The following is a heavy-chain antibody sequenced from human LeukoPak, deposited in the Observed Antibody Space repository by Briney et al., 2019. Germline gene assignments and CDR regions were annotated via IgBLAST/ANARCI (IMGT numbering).Heavy chain of an antibody. D-gene: IGHD5-12*01. CDR1: GFTFSSYA. J-gene: IGHJ6*02. CDR2: ISGSGGST. CDR3: AKDGGYSGYDYFPCYYYGMDV. Sequence: GGSLRLSCAASGFTFSSYAMSWVRQAPGKGLEWVSAISGSGGSTYYADSVKGRFTISRDNSKNTLYLQMNSLRAEDTAVYYCAKDGGYSGYDYFPCYYYGMDVWGQGTTVTVSS. V-gene: IGHV3-23*01.